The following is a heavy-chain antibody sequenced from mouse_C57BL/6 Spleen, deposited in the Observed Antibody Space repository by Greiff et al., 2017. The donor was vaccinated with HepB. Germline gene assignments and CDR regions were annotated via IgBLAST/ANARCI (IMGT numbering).Heavy chain of an antibody. CDR3: ARLALYYDYTDYFDY. CDR2: IYPGSGST. D-gene: IGHD2-4*01. Sequence: VQLQQPGAELVKPGASVKMSCKASGYTFTSYWITWVKQRPGQGLEWIGDIYPGSGSTNYNEKFKSKATLTVDTSSSTAYMQLSSLTSEDSAVYYCARLALYYDYTDYFDYWGQGTTLTVSS. J-gene: IGHJ2*01. V-gene: IGHV1-55*01. CDR1: GYTFTSYW.